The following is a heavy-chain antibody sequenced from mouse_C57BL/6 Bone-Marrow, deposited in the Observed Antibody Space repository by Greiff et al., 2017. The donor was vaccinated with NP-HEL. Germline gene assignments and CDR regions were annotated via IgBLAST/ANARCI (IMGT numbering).Heavy chain of an antibody. CDR3: ASLRAWFAY. Sequence: QVQLKQSGAELARPGASVKMSCKASGYTFTSYTMHWVKQRPGQGLEWIGYINPSSGYTKYNQKFKDKATLTADKSSSTAYMQLSSLTSEDSAVYYCASLRAWFAYWGQGTLVTVSA. V-gene: IGHV1-4*01. J-gene: IGHJ3*01. CDR1: GYTFTSYT. CDR2: INPSSGYT. D-gene: IGHD1-1*01.